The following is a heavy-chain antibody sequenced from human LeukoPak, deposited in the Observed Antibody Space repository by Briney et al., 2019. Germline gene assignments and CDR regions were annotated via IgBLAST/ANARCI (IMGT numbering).Heavy chain of an antibody. CDR1: GGAVSSGSYY. V-gene: IGHV4-61*01. Sequence: ETLSLTCTVSGGAVSSGSYYWSWIRQPPGKGLEWISYISYSGSTNYNPSLKSRVTISIDTSKNQFSLKLSSVTAADTAVYYCARATSGWSIDYWGQGTLVTVSS. D-gene: IGHD6-19*01. CDR3: ARATSGWSIDY. CDR2: ISYSGST. J-gene: IGHJ4*02.